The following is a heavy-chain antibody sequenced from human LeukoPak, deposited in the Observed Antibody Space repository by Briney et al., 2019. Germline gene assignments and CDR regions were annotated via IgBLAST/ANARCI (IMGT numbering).Heavy chain of an antibody. D-gene: IGHD4-17*01. CDR3: AKVPVNNWFDP. CDR1: GFTFSSYW. J-gene: IGHJ5*02. CDR2: IKQDGSEK. V-gene: IGHV3-7*03. Sequence: PGGSLRLSCAASGFTFSSYWMSWVRQAPGKGLEWVANIKQDGSEKYYVDSVKGRFTISRDNSKNTLYLQMNSLRAEDTAVYYCAKVPVNNWFDPWGQGTLVTVSS.